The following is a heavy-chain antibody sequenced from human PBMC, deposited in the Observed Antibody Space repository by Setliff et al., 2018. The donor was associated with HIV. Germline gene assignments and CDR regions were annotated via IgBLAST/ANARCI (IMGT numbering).Heavy chain of an antibody. J-gene: IGHJ4*02. Sequence: LRLSCAASGFTFDSYSIYWVRQAPGKGLEWVGHIKSKTDGGTTDYAAPVKGRFTISRDDSKNTLYLQMNSLKTEYTAVYSCQYSSSWYDFGYWGQGTLVTVSS. CDR2: IKSKTDGGTT. V-gene: IGHV3-15*01. CDR1: GFTFDSYS. CDR3: QYSSSWYDFGY. D-gene: IGHD6-13*01.